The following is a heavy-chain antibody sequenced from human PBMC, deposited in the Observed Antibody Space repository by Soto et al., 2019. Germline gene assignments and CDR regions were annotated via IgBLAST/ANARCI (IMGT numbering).Heavy chain of an antibody. V-gene: IGHV3-64D*06. D-gene: IGHD2-15*01. CDR1: GFIFSEST. J-gene: IGHJ4*02. Sequence: SGGSLRLSCSASGFIFSESTIYWVRQVPGKGLEAISAVSTSGRSTYYADSVKDRFTISRDNSKNTLFLQMGSLRPEDTAIYYCVKQAHGLDGVAFDYWGQGTQVTVPQ. CDR2: VSTSGRST. CDR3: VKQAHGLDGVAFDY.